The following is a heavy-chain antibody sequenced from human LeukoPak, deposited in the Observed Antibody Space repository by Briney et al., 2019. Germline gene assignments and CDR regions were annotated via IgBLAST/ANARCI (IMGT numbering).Heavy chain of an antibody. CDR3: ARVTITGTTKWFDP. Sequence: GGSLRLSCAASGFTFSDYYMSWIRQAPGKGLEWVSYISSSGSTIYYADSVKGRFTISRDNAKNSLYLQMNSLRAEDTAVYYCARVTITGTTKWFDPWGQGTLVTVSS. D-gene: IGHD1-7*01. V-gene: IGHV3-11*04. CDR1: GFTFSDYY. CDR2: ISSSGSTI. J-gene: IGHJ5*02.